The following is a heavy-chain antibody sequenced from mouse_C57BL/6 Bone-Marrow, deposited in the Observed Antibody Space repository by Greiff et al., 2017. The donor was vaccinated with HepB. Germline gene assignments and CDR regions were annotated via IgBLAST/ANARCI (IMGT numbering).Heavy chain of an antibody. Sequence: VQLQQPGAELVKPGASVKMSCKASGYTFTSYWITWVKQRPGQGLEWIGDIYPGSGSTNYNEKFKSKATLTVDTSSSTAYMQLSSLTSEDSAVYYCARSHYYGLLWYFDVWGTGTTVTVSS. CDR3: ARSHYYGLLWYFDV. CDR1: GYTFTSYW. J-gene: IGHJ1*03. CDR2: IYPGSGST. D-gene: IGHD1-2*01. V-gene: IGHV1-55*01.